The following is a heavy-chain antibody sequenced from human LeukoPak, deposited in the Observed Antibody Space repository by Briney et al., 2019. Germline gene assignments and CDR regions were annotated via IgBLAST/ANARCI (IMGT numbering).Heavy chain of an antibody. CDR2: ISAYNGNT. J-gene: IGHJ4*02. Sequence: GASVKVSCMASGYTFTSYGISWVRQAPGQGLEWMGWISAYNGNTNYAQKLQGRVTMTTDTSTSTAYMELRSLRSDDTAVYYCARGGRLRAVSIFGDRGDYWGQGTLVTVSS. D-gene: IGHD3-3*01. CDR1: GYTFTSYG. CDR3: ARGGRLRAVSIFGDRGDY. V-gene: IGHV1-18*01.